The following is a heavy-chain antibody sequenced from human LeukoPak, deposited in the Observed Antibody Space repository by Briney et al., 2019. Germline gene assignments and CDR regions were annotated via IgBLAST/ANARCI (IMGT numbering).Heavy chain of an antibody. V-gene: IGHV1-2*02. J-gene: IGHJ3*02. CDR1: GYTFTDYY. CDR2: LNPNSGGT. D-gene: IGHD2/OR15-2a*01. CDR3: ARYCPTSCNAGDTFDI. Sequence: ASVKVSCKASGYTFTDYYLHWVRQAPGQGLEWMGWLNPNSGGTNFAQNFPGRVTMTRDTSITTAYMELSTLRSDDTAVYYCARYCPTSCNAGDTFDIWGQGTVVTVSS.